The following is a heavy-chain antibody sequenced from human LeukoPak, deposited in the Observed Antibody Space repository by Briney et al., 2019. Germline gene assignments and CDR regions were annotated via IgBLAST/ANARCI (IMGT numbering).Heavy chain of an antibody. CDR2: IYTSGST. D-gene: IGHD3-3*01. V-gene: IGHV4-61*02. J-gene: IGHJ4*02. Sequence: SQTLSLTCTVSGGSISSGSYYWSWIRQPAGKGLEWIGRIYTSGSTNYNPSLKSRVTISVDTSKNQFSLKLSSVTAADTAVYYCARDRPVRFLEWLSKGVFDYWGQGTLVTVSS. CDR3: ARDRPVRFLEWLSKGVFDY. CDR1: GGSISSGSYY.